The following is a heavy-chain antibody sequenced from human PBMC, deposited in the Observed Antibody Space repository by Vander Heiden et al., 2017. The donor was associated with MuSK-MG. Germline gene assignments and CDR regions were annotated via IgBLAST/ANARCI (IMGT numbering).Heavy chain of an antibody. J-gene: IGHJ3*02. V-gene: IGHV3-48*02. CDR3: ARANHYDSSGGAFDI. Sequence: EVQLVESGGGLVQPGGSLRLSCAASGFTFSSYSMNWVRQAPGKGLEWVSYISSSSSTIYYVDSVKGRFTISRDNAKNSLYLQMNSLRDEDTAVYYCARANHYDSSGGAFDIWGQGTMVTVSS. D-gene: IGHD3-22*01. CDR1: GFTFSSYS. CDR2: ISSSSSTI.